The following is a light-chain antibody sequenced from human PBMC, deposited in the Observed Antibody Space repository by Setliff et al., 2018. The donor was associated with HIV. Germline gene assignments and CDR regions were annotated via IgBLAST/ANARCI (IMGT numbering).Light chain of an antibody. CDR2: ATS. V-gene: IGKV3-20*01. CDR1: QSVSSSY. CDR3: QHYDTSPLFT. J-gene: IGKJ3*01. Sequence: EIVLTQSPGTLSLSPGERATLSCRASQSVSSSYLAWYQQKPGQAPRLLIYATSSRETGIPDRFSGSGSGTDFTLTISRLEPEDFAVYYCQHYDTSPLFTFGPGTKVDIK.